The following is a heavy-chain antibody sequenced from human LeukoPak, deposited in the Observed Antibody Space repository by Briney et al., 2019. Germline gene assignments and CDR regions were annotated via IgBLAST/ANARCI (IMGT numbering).Heavy chain of an antibody. Sequence: ASVKVSCKASGYTFTGYYMHWVRQAPGQGLEWMGWINPNSGGTNYAQKFQGRVTMTRNTSISTAYMELSSLRSEDTAVYYCARIGLIQLWWQNTEHNWFDPWGQGTLVTVSS. CDR1: GYTFTGYY. CDR3: ARIGLIQLWWQNTEHNWFDP. D-gene: IGHD5-18*01. V-gene: IGHV1-2*02. CDR2: INPNSGGT. J-gene: IGHJ5*02.